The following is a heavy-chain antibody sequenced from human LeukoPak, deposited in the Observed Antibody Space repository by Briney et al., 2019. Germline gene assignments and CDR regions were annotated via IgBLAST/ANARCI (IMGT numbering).Heavy chain of an antibody. CDR2: IYDSGST. CDR1: GGSIRSSYYY. V-gene: IGHV4-39*01. J-gene: IGHJ5*02. CDR3: AVRYSSGWHH. Sequence: SETLSLTCTVSGGSIRSSYYYWGWIRQPPGKGLEWIGSIYDSGSTYYNPSLKSRVTISVDTSKNQFSLKLSSVTAADTAVYYCAVRYSSGWHHWGQGTLVTVSS. D-gene: IGHD6-19*01.